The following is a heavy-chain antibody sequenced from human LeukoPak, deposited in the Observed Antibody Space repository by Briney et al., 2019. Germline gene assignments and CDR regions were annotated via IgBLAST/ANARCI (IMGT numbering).Heavy chain of an antibody. J-gene: IGHJ6*03. V-gene: IGHV1-2*02. CDR2: INPNTGAT. D-gene: IGHD1-26*01. Sequence: GASVKVSCKASGYTFTDYYIHWVRQAPGQGLEWMGWINPNTGATNYAQKFQGRVTLTRDSSVRTAYMELSSLNSDDAAVYYCPRGIVSYRLDVWGKGTTVTVSS. CDR1: GYTFTDYY. CDR3: PRGIVSYRLDV.